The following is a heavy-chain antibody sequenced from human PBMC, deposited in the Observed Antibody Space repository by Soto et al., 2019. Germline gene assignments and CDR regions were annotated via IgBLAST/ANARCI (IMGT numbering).Heavy chain of an antibody. D-gene: IGHD3-3*01. J-gene: IGHJ6*02. CDR3: AKDSGFGVPYYYYYGMDV. CDR2: ISYDGSNK. V-gene: IGHV3-30*18. Sequence: QVQLVESGGGVVQPGRSLRLSCAASGFTFSSYGMHWVRQAPGKGLEWVAVISYDGSNKYYADSVKGRFTISRDNSKNTLYLQMNSLRAEDTAVYYCAKDSGFGVPYYYYYGMDVWGQGTTVTVSS. CDR1: GFTFSSYG.